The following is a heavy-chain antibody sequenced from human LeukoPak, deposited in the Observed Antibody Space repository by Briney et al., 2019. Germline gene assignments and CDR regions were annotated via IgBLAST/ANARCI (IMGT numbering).Heavy chain of an antibody. Sequence: GGSLRLSCAASGFTFSTYGMHWVRQAPGKGLEWVAVLSYDGSEKYYADSVKGRCTISRDNSKNTVSLQISSLRDEDTAVYYCAKSSSGWYGGFDYWGQGTLITVSS. D-gene: IGHD6-19*01. J-gene: IGHJ4*02. V-gene: IGHV3-30*18. CDR2: LSYDGSEK. CDR1: GFTFSTYG. CDR3: AKSSSGWYGGFDY.